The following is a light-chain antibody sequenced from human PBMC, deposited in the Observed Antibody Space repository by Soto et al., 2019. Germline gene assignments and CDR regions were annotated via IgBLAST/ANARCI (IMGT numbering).Light chain of an antibody. J-gene: IGLJ1*01. Sequence: QSVLTQPPSVSGAPGQRVTVSCTGSSSNIGAGYYVHWFQQLPGTAPKLLIYGHTNRPSGVPDRFSGSKSATSASLVITALQAEDEADYYCQSYDSSLRGFVFGTGTKLTVL. V-gene: IGLV1-40*01. CDR2: GHT. CDR1: SSNIGAGYY. CDR3: QSYDSSLRGFV.